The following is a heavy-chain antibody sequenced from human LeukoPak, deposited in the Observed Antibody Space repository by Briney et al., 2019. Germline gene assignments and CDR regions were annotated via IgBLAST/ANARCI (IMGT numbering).Heavy chain of an antibody. V-gene: IGHV3-33*06. Sequence: PGRSLRLSCAASGFTFSSYGMHGVRQAPGKGREGLAVIWYDGSNKYYADSVKGRFTISRDNSKNALYLQMNSLRAEDTAVYYCAKDSVYYDSSPGYWGQGTLVTVSS. D-gene: IGHD3-22*01. CDR1: GFTFSSYG. CDR3: AKDSVYYDSSPGY. CDR2: IWYDGSNK. J-gene: IGHJ4*02.